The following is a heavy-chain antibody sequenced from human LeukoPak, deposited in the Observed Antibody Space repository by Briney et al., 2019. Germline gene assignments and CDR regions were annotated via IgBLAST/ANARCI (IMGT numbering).Heavy chain of an antibody. CDR3: ARAGGVWFDP. CDR1: GGSISSYY. CDR2: IYYSGST. J-gene: IGHJ5*02. Sequence: SETLSLTCTVSGGSISSYYWSSIRQPPGKGLEWIGYIYYSGSTNYNPSLKSRVTISVDTSNNQFSLKLSSVTAADTAVYYCARAGGVWFDPWGQGTLVTVSS. V-gene: IGHV4-59*01. D-gene: IGHD3-3*01.